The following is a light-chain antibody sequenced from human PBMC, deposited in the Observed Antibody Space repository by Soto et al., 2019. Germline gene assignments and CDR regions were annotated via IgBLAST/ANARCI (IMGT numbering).Light chain of an antibody. V-gene: IGKV1-16*02. J-gene: IGKJ3*01. CDR1: QDISNS. Sequence: DIQMTQSPSSLSASVGDRVTITCRASQDISNSLAWYQQKPGKAPKSLIHAASILQSGVPSKFSGSGSGTDFTLTISTLQPEDFATYYCQQYYTYPPTFGPGTKVDIK. CDR3: QQYYTYPPT. CDR2: AAS.